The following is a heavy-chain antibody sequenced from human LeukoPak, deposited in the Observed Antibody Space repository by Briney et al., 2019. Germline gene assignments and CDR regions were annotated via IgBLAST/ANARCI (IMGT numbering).Heavy chain of an antibody. CDR1: GGSISSGNW. V-gene: IGHV4-4*02. J-gene: IGHJ4*02. CDR2: SNHSGST. CDR3: ARVRGKWLHNQPLDY. D-gene: IGHD5-24*01. Sequence: SETLSLTCAVSGGSISSGNWWSWVLQPPGKGLEWIGGSNHSGSTNYNPSLKSRVTLSVDTSKNQFSLKLSSVTAAHPAVYYCARVRGKWLHNQPLDYWGQGTLVTVSS.